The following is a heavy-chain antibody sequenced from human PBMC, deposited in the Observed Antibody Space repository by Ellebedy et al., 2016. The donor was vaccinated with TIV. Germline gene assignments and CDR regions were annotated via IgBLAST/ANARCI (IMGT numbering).Heavy chain of an antibody. D-gene: IGHD5-24*01. J-gene: IGHJ6*02. CDR2: IYYSGST. Sequence: SETLSLTXTVSGGSISSYYWSWIRQPPGKGLEWIGYIYYSGSTNYNPSLKSRVTISVDTSKNQFSLKLSSVTAADTAVYYCARDRVRDGYNLVYGMDVWGQGTTVTVSS. V-gene: IGHV4-59*01. CDR3: ARDRVRDGYNLVYGMDV. CDR1: GGSISSYY.